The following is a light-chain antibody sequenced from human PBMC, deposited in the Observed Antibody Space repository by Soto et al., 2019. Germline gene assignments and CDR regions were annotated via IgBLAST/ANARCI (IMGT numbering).Light chain of an antibody. CDR3: QQYGDSPPNT. CDR1: QSVNSRF. CDR2: AAS. V-gene: IGKV3-20*01. Sequence: EIVLTQSPGTLSLSPAESATLSCRVSQSVNSRFLAWYQHKPGQAPRLLIYAASTRATGIPDRFSGSASGTDSTLTISRLEPEDFAVYYCQQYGDSPPNTFGQGTKLEIK. J-gene: IGKJ2*01.